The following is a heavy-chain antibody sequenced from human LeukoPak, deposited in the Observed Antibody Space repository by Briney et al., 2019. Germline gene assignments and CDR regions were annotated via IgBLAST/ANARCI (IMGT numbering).Heavy chain of an antibody. D-gene: IGHD3-10*01. CDR1: GGSIRSYY. CDR2: IHYSEST. Sequence: PSETLSLTCTVSGGSIRSYYWGWIRQPPGKGLEWIGYIHYSESTKYNPSLKSRVTMSVDTSKNQFSLKLSSVTASDTAVYYCASRSGSFSDALDIWGQGTLVTVSS. CDR3: ASRSGSFSDALDI. J-gene: IGHJ3*02. V-gene: IGHV4-59*08.